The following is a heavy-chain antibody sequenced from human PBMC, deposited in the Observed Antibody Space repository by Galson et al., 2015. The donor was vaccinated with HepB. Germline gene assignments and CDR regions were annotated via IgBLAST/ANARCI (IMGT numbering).Heavy chain of an antibody. CDR2: ISYDGSNK. D-gene: IGHD6-19*01. Sequence: SLRLSCAASGFTFSSYGMHWVRQAPGKGLEWVAVISYDGSNKYYADSVKGRFTISRDNSKNTLYLQMNSLRAEDTAVYYCARDEYSSGWYAQYYYYGMDVWGQGTTVTVSS. V-gene: IGHV3-30*03. CDR1: GFTFSSYG. CDR3: ARDEYSSGWYAQYYYYGMDV. J-gene: IGHJ6*02.